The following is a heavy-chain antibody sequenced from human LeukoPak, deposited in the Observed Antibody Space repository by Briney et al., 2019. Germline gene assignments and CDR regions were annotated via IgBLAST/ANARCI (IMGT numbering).Heavy chain of an antibody. V-gene: IGHV4-59*12. CDR3: AVEGDY. CDR1: GGSISSYY. J-gene: IGHJ4*02. Sequence: PSETLSLTCTVSGGSISSYYWSWIRQPPGKGLEWIGYIYYSGSTNYNPSLKSRVTISVDTSKNQFSLKLSSVTAADTAVYYCAVEGDYWGQGTLVTVSS. CDR2: IYYSGST.